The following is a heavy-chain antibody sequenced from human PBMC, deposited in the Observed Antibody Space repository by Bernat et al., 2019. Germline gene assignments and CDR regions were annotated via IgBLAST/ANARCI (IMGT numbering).Heavy chain of an antibody. J-gene: IGHJ5*02. Sequence: QVQLQESGPGLVKPSETLSLTCTVSGGSVNSGSYFWSWIRQPPGKGLEWIGYIYYSGSTNYNPSLKSRVTISLDTSKNQFSLKLSSVTAADTAVYYCARDRASGAARGMWFDPWGQGTLVTVSS. D-gene: IGHD6-6*01. CDR1: GGSVNSGSYF. CDR3: ARDRASGAARGMWFDP. CDR2: IYYSGST. V-gene: IGHV4-61*01.